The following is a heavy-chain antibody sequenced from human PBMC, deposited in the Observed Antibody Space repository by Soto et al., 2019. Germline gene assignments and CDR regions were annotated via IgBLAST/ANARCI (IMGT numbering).Heavy chain of an antibody. CDR2: ISGSGGST. CDR3: AKEGNYDSSGYYYPTTYYFDY. J-gene: IGHJ4*02. CDR1: GFTCRGYA. V-gene: IGHV3-23*01. Sequence: GGSLRLSSAASGFTCRGYAMSWVRQAPGKGLEWVSAISGSGGSTYYADSVKGRFTISRDNSKNTLYLQMNSLRAEDTAVYYCAKEGNYDSSGYYYPTTYYFDYWGQGTLVTVSS. D-gene: IGHD3-22*01.